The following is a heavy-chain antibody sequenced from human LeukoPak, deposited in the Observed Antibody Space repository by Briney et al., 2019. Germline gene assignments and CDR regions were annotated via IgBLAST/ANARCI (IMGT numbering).Heavy chain of an antibody. CDR1: GFPFSSYW. D-gene: IGHD5-24*01. CDR3: TRVGYIDEGIDY. V-gene: IGHV3-7*04. J-gene: IGHJ4*02. CDR2: IKQDGSKK. Sequence: PGGSLRLSCVASGFPFSSYWMTWVRQAPGKGLGWVANIKQDGSKKSYVDSVKGRFTISRDNAKNSLYLQMNSLRAEDTAIYYCTRVGYIDEGIDYWGQGTLVTVSS.